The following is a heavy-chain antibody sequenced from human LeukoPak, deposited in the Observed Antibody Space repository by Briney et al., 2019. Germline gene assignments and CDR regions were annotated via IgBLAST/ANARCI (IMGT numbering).Heavy chain of an antibody. D-gene: IGHD3-3*01. Sequence: GGSLRLSCAASGNYWMHWVRQVPGKGLVWVSHINSDGSWTSYADSVKGRFTISRDNSKNTLYLQMNSLRAEDTAVYYCARGLGFSPDGAFDIWGQGTMVTVSS. CDR2: INSDGSWT. CDR3: ARGLGFSPDGAFDI. V-gene: IGHV3-74*01. CDR1: GNYW. J-gene: IGHJ3*02.